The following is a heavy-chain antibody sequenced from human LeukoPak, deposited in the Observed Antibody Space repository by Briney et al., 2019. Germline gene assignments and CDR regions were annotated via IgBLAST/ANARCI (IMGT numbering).Heavy chain of an antibody. D-gene: IGHD1-1*01. CDR3: ARDNSAFNWNDRGAFDI. V-gene: IGHV1-2*02. J-gene: IGHJ3*02. CDR2: INPNSGGT. Sequence: GASVKVSCKASGYTFTGYYMHWVRQAPGQGLDWMGWINPNSGGTDYAQKFQGRVTMTRDTSIYTAYMELSRLRSDDTAVFYCARDNSAFNWNDRGAFDIWGQGTMVTVSS. CDR1: GYTFTGYY.